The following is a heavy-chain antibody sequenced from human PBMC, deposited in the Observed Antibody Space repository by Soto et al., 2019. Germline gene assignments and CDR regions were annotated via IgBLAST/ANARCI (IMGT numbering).Heavy chain of an antibody. J-gene: IGHJ4*02. D-gene: IGHD1-7*01. CDR3: ARVAGKLELFDY. CDR2: IHYSGST. Sequence: SETLSLTFTVSGGSISSHYWGWIRQPPGKGLEWIGNIHYSGSTYYDSSLQSRVTISIDTSKNQFSLKLSSVTATDTAVYYCARVAGKLELFDYWGQGTLVTVSS. CDR1: GGSISSHY. V-gene: IGHV4-59*08.